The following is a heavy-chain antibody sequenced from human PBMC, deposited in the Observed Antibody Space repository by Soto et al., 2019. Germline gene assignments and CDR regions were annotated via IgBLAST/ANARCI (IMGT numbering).Heavy chain of an antibody. CDR1: GGSISSYY. Sequence: SETLSLTCTVSGGSISSYYWSWIRQPPGKELEWLGYIFYSGSTNYNPSLKSRVTMSVDTSKNQFSLKLTSVTAADTAVYFCARTPGSYFDYWGHGTLVTVSS. V-gene: IGHV4-59*08. J-gene: IGHJ4*01. CDR3: ARTPGSYFDY. D-gene: IGHD3-10*01. CDR2: IFYSGST.